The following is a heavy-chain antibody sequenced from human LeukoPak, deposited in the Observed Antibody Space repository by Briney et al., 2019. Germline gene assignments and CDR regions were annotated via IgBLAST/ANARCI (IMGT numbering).Heavy chain of an antibody. D-gene: IGHD3-3*01. CDR2: IYPGDSDT. CDR3: ARRNEFWSGYYYFDY. J-gene: IGHJ4*02. Sequence: GESLKISCKGSGYSFTSYWIGWVRQMPGKGLEWMGIIYPGDSDTRYSPSFQGQVTISADKSISTAYLQWSSLKASDTAMYYCARRNEFWSGYYYFDYWGQGTLVTVSS. CDR1: GYSFTSYW. V-gene: IGHV5-51*01.